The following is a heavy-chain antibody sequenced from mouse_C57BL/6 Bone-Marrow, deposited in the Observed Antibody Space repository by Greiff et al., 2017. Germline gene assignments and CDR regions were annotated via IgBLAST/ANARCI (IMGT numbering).Heavy chain of an antibody. V-gene: IGHV1-59*01. J-gene: IGHJ3*01. CDR1: GYTFTSYW. CDR2: IDPSDSYT. Sequence: QVQLQQPGAELVRPGTSVKLSCKASGYTFTSYWMHWVKQRPGQGLEWIGVIDPSDSYTNYNQKFKGKATLTVDTSSSTAYMQLSSLTSEYSAVXYCTLDAWFAYWGQGTLVTVSA. CDR3: TLDAWFAY.